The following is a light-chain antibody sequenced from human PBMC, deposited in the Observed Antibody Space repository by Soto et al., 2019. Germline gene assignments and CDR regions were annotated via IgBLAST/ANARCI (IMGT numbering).Light chain of an antibody. CDR1: QTISSSS. J-gene: IGKJ3*01. Sequence: EIVLTQSPGTLSLSPGERATLSCRASQTISSSSLAWYQQRPGQAPRLLIYGVSSRATDIPDRFSGRGSGTDFVLTISRLEPEDFPVYYCQHYGSSVPSNFGPGTKVHIK. CDR3: QHYGSSVPSN. V-gene: IGKV3-20*01. CDR2: GVS.